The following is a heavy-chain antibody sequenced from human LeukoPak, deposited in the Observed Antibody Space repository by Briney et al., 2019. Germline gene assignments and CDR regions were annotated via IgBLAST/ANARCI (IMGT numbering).Heavy chain of an antibody. CDR3: ARANVDTGFDY. V-gene: IGHV4-34*01. CDR2: INHSGST. Sequence: SETLSLTCAVYGGSFSGYYWSWICQPPRKGLEWIGEINHSGSTNYNPSLKSRVTISVDTSKNQFSLKLSSVTAADTAVYYCARANVDTGFDYWGQGTLVTVSS. CDR1: GGSFSGYY. J-gene: IGHJ4*02. D-gene: IGHD5-18*01.